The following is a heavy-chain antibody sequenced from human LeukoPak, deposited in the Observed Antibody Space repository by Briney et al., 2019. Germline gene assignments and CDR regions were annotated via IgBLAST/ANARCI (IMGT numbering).Heavy chain of an antibody. D-gene: IGHD6-19*01. J-gene: IGHJ2*01. CDR1: GGSISSSDSY. V-gene: IGHV4-39*07. CDR3: ARLGSGWYRYFDL. CDR2: INHSGST. Sequence: SETLSLTCTVSGGSISSSDSYWAWIRQPPGKGLEWIGEINHSGSTNYNPSLKSRVTISVDTPKNQFSLKLSSVTAADTAVYYCARLGSGWYRYFDLWGRGTLVTVSS.